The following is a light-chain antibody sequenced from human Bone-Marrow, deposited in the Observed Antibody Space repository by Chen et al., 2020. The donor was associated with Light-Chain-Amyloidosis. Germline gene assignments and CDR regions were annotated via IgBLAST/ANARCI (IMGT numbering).Light chain of an antibody. CDR3: QHYGTSPHT. CDR2: GSS. J-gene: IGKJ4*01. CDR1: QTISSNY. Sequence: EIVLTQSPGTLSLSPGEGANHSCWASQTISSNYLTWYQQKFGQAPSLLIYGSSSRATGIPDRFTGSESWPDFTLTIDRLEPEGLAMYCGQHYGTSPHTVGRGTKVEFK. V-gene: IGKV3-20*01.